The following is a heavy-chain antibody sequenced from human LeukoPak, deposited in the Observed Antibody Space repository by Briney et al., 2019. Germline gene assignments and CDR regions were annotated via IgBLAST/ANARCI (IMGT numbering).Heavy chain of an antibody. V-gene: IGHV1-2*06. CDR1: GYTFTGYY. J-gene: IGHJ4*02. CDR2: ISPNSGGT. D-gene: IGHD3-22*01. CDR3: ARREQKSYYYDSSGYFQDDY. Sequence: ASVKVSCKASGYTFTGYYMHWVRQAPGQGLEWMGRISPNSGGTNYAQKFQGRVTMTRDTSISTAYMELSRLRSDDTAVYYCARREQKSYYYDSSGYFQDDYWGQGTLVTVSS.